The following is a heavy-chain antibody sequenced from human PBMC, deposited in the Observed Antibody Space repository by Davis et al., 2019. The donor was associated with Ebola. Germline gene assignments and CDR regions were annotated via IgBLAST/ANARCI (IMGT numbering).Heavy chain of an antibody. CDR1: GYIFTSYD. J-gene: IGHJ6*02. V-gene: IGHV1-8*01. Sequence: ASVKVSCKASGYIFTSYDINWVRQAPGQGLEWVGWMDPKNGNTGYAQRFQGRVTITADESTSTAYMELSSLISEDTAVYYCASLGTHCSGGSCYDYYYYAMDVWGQGTTVTVSS. D-gene: IGHD2-15*01. CDR3: ASLGTHCSGGSCYDYYYYAMDV. CDR2: MDPKNGNT.